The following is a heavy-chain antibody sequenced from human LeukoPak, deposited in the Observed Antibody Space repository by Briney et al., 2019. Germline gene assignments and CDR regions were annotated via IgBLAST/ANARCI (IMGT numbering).Heavy chain of an antibody. V-gene: IGHV4-38-2*02. D-gene: IGHD6-13*01. J-gene: IGHJ5*02. Sequence: SGTLSLTCTVSSYSISSGYYWTWLRQPPGEGLGWIGSNNSNGHTYYSPSLKSRVSISVDTSKNQFSLRLTSVTAADTAVYYCAREAAGGHNWFDPWGQGTLVTVSS. CDR1: SYSISSGYY. CDR2: NNSNGHT. CDR3: AREAAGGHNWFDP.